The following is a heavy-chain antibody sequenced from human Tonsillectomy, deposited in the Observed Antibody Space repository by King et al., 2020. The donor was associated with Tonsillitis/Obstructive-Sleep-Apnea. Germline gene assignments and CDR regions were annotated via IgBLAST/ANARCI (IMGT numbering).Heavy chain of an antibody. CDR1: GFTFSGSA. CDR3: TRHRDYDFWSGYYLESGWFDP. V-gene: IGHV3-73*02. CDR2: IRSKANSYAT. D-gene: IGHD3-3*01. Sequence: VQLVESGGGLVQPGGSLKLSCAASGFTFSGSAMHWVRQASGKGLEWVGRIRSKANSYATAYAASVKGRFTISRDDSKNTAYLQMNSLKTEDTAVYYCTRHRDYDFWSGYYLESGWFDPWGQGTLVTVSS. J-gene: IGHJ5*02.